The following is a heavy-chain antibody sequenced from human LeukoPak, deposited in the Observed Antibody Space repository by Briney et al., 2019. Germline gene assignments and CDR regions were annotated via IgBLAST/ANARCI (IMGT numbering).Heavy chain of an antibody. V-gene: IGHV3-7*04. CDR2: IKQDGSKK. CDR1: GFPFSSYW. Sequence: PGGSLRLSCVASGFPFSSYWMTWVRQAPGKGLEWVANIKQDGSKKSYVDSVKGRFTISRDNDKNSLYLQMNRLRAEDTAIYYCTRVGYIDEGIDYWGQGTLVTVSS. D-gene: IGHD5-24*01. J-gene: IGHJ4*02. CDR3: TRVGYIDEGIDY.